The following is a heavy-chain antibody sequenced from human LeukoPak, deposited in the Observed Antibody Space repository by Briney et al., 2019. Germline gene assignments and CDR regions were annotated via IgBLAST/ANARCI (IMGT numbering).Heavy chain of an antibody. Sequence: PSQTLSLTCTVSGGSISSGDYYWRWIRQPPGKGLEWIVYIYYSGSTYYNLSLNSRVNISVDTSKNQFSLKLSSVTAADTAVYYCARAPQYYYDSSGYSDYWGQGTLVTVSS. CDR3: ARAPQYYYDSSGYSDY. CDR1: GGSISSGDYY. J-gene: IGHJ4*02. CDR2: IYYSGST. V-gene: IGHV4-30-4*01. D-gene: IGHD3-22*01.